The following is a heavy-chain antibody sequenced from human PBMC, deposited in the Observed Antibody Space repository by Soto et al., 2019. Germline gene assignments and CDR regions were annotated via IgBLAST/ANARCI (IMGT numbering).Heavy chain of an antibody. Sequence: EVQLLESGGGLVQPGGSLRLSCAASGFTFSSYAMSWVRQAPGKGLEWVSAISGSGGSTYYADSGKGRFTISRDNSKKMVYLRMNSLRAEDTAVYYCAYCRVDIVATIDVKLYYGMDVWGQGTTVTVSS. CDR1: GFTFSSYA. CDR2: ISGSGGST. D-gene: IGHD5-12*01. CDR3: AYCRVDIVATIDVKLYYGMDV. V-gene: IGHV3-23*01. J-gene: IGHJ6*01.